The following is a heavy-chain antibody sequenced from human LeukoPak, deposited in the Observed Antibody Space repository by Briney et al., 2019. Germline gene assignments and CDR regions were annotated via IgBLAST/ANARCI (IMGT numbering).Heavy chain of an antibody. CDR3: ARHIGGCIEDMDV. V-gene: IGHV4-39*01. D-gene: IGHD2-8*01. CDR2: IYYSGST. CDR1: GGSISSSSYY. Sequence: SETLSLTGSVSGGSISSSSYYWGWIRQPPGKGLEWIGSIYYSGSTYYNPSLKSRVTISVDRSRNQFFLKMTSVTAADTAVYYCARHIGGCIEDMDVWGRGTKVTVSS. J-gene: IGHJ6*03.